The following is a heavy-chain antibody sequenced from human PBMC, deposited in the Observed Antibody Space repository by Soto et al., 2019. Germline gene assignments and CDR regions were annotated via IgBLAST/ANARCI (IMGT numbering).Heavy chain of an antibody. V-gene: IGHV3-64D*06. Sequence: GGSLRLSCAASGFAFSSYAMHWVRQAPGKGLEYVSAISSNGGSTYYADSVKGRFTISRDNSKNTLYLQMSSLRAEDTAVYYCVKEAGIAPSYYFDYWGQGTLVTVSS. CDR2: ISSNGGST. CDR3: VKEAGIAPSYYFDY. J-gene: IGHJ4*02. CDR1: GFAFSSYA. D-gene: IGHD6-13*01.